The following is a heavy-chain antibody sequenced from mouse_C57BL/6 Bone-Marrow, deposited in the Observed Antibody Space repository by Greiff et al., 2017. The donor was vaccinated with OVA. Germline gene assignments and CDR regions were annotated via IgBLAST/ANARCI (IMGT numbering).Heavy chain of an antibody. J-gene: IGHJ3*01. Sequence: VKLQQPGAELVMPGASVKLSCKASGYTFTSYWMHWVKQRPGQGLEWIGEIDPSDSYTNYNQKFKGKSTLTVDKSSSTAYMQLSSLTSEDSAVYYCAREDYGSSSSFAYWGQGTLVTVSA. CDR2: IDPSDSYT. D-gene: IGHD1-1*01. V-gene: IGHV1-69*01. CDR1: GYTFTSYW. CDR3: AREDYGSSSSFAY.